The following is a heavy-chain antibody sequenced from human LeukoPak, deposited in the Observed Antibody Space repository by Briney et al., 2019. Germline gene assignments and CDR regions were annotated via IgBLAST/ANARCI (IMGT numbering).Heavy chain of an antibody. V-gene: IGHV3-30*03. D-gene: IGHD3-3*01. CDR3: ARIYYDFWSDYYSAPLTPTEGAFDI. CDR2: ISYDGSNK. Sequence: PGGSLRLSCAASGFTFSSYSMNWVRQAPGKGLEWVAVISYDGSNKYYADSVKGRFTISRDNSRNTLFLQMNGLRAEDTAVYYCARIYYDFWSDYYSAPLTPTEGAFDIWGQGTMVTVSS. CDR1: GFTFSSYS. J-gene: IGHJ3*02.